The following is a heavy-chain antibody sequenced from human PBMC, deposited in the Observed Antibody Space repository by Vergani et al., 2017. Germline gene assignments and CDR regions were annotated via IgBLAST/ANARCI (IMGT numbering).Heavy chain of an antibody. V-gene: IGHV1-3*01. CDR1: GYTFTSYA. D-gene: IGHD3-22*01. CDR2: INAGNGNT. J-gene: IGHJ6*02. Sequence: QVQLVQSGAEVKKPGASVKVSCKASGYTFTSYAMHWVRQAPGQRLEWMGWINAGNGNTKYSQKFQGRVTITRDTSASTAYMELSSLRSEDTAVYYCARVLLDGSGYDRYGMDVWGQGTTVTVSS. CDR3: ARVLLDGSGYDRYGMDV.